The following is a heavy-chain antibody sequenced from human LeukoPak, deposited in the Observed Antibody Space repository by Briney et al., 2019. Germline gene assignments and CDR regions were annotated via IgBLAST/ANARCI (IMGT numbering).Heavy chain of an antibody. V-gene: IGHV1-69*13. CDR3: ARGLHGDYGYFDY. CDR2: VIPMFATA. J-gene: IGHJ4*02. Sequence: TVKVSCKASGGTFSSYAISWVRQAPGQGLEWMGGVIPMFATANYAPKFQDRVTITADESTSTAYMELRSLRSEDTAVYHCARGLHGDYGYFDYWGQGTLVTVSS. D-gene: IGHD4-17*01. CDR1: GGTFSSYA.